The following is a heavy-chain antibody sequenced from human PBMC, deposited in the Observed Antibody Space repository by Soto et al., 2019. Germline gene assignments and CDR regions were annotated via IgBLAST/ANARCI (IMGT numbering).Heavy chain of an antibody. J-gene: IGHJ5*02. D-gene: IGHD1-26*01. CDR2: IKQDGGEK. CDR3: ARTKANKWFDP. CDR1: GFTFINYW. Sequence: LRLSCAASGFTFINYWMSWVRQAPGKGLEWVANIKQDGGEKYYVDSVKGRFTISRDNAKNSLYLQMNSLRAEDTAVYYCARTKANKWFDPWGQGTLVTVSS. V-gene: IGHV3-7*03.